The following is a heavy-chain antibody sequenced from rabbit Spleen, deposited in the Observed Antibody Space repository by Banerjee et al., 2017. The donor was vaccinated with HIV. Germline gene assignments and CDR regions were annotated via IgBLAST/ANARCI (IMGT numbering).Heavy chain of an antibody. CDR1: GVSFSLSSY. V-gene: IGHV1S40*01. D-gene: IGHD8-1*01. J-gene: IGHJ6*01. Sequence: QSLEESGGDLVKPGASLTLTCTASGVSFSLSSYICWVRQAPGKGLEWIGCIDDGSSGSTYSATWAKGRFTISKTSSTTVTLQMASLTAADTATYFCARDAGTSFSTYGMDLWGQGTLVTVS. CDR3: ARDAGTSFSTYGMDL. CDR2: IDDGSSGST.